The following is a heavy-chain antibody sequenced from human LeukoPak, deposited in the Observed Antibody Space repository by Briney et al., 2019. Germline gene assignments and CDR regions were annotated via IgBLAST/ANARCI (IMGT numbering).Heavy chain of an antibody. CDR3: AKSIAAAGNN. CDR2: IASSADDI. J-gene: IGHJ4*02. CDR1: GFNFNDYY. V-gene: IGHV3-11*01. D-gene: IGHD6-13*01. Sequence: GGSLRLSCAASGFNFNDYYMSWIRQAPGKGLEWLSYIASSADDIYYADSVKGRFTISRDNAKNSLYLQMNSLRVEDTAVYYCAKSIAAAGNNWGQGTLVTVSS.